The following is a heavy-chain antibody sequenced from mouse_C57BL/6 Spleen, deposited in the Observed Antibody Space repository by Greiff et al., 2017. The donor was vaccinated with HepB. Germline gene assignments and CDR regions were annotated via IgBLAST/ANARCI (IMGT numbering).Heavy chain of an antibody. V-gene: IGHV1-76*01. CDR2: IYPGSGNT. CDR3: ARGGLWYFDV. CDR1: GYTFTDYY. Sequence: VQVVESGAELVRPGASVKLSCKASGYTFTDYYINWVKQRPGQGLEWIARIYPGSGNTYYNEKFKGKATLTAEKSSSTAYMQLSSLTSEDSAVYFCARGGLWYFDVWGTGTTVTVSS. J-gene: IGHJ1*03.